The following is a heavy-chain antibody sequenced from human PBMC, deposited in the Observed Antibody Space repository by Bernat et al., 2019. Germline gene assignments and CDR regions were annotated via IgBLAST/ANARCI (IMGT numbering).Heavy chain of an antibody. CDR1: GFAFSTSD. D-gene: IGHD1-26*01. J-gene: IGHJ4*02. Sequence: QVQLVESGGGVVQPGVSLLLSCAASGFAFSTSDMHWVRQAPGKGLEWVAVIWHDGTNKYYPDSVKGRFTISRDKTKNTLYLQLNSLRADHTAEYFCARSTSPLVSGSYLYYSDSWGQVSLVTVSS. V-gene: IGHV3-33*01. CDR2: IWHDGTNK. CDR3: ARSTSPLVSGSYLYYSDS.